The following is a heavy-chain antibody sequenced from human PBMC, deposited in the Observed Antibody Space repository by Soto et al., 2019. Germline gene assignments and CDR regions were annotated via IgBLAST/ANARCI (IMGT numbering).Heavy chain of an antibody. CDR3: ARANQDTAMVTYNY. Sequence: GASVKVSCKASGYTFTGYYMHWVRQAPGQGLEWMGWINPNSGGTNYAQKFQGWVTMTRDTSISTAYMELSRLRSDDTAVYYCARANQDTAMVTYNYWGQGTLVTVS. D-gene: IGHD5-18*01. V-gene: IGHV1-2*04. CDR2: INPNSGGT. CDR1: GYTFTGYY. J-gene: IGHJ4*02.